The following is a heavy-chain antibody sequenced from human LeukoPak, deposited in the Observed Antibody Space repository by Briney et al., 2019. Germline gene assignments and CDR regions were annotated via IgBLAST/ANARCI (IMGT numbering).Heavy chain of an antibody. CDR1: GFTFSSYG. Sequence: PGGSLRLSCAASGFTFSSYGMSWVRQAPGKGLEWIGSIYYSGSTYYNPSLKSRVTISVDTSKNQFSLKLSSVTAADTAVYYCARSEGVGYYPQLWFDPWGQGTLVTVSS. D-gene: IGHD3-22*01. V-gene: IGHV4-38-2*01. CDR2: IYYSGST. CDR3: ARSEGVGYYPQLWFDP. J-gene: IGHJ5*02.